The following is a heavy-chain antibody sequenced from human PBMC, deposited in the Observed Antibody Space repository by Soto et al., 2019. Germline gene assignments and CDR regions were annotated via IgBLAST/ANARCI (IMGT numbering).Heavy chain of an antibody. CDR3: ARDHPMGSLFDY. J-gene: IGHJ4*02. CDR1: GYTFTSYA. V-gene: IGHV1-3*01. CDR2: INAGNGNT. Sequence: ASVKVSCKASGYTFTSYAMHWVGQAPGQRLEWMGWINAGNGNTKYSQKFQGRVTITRDTSASTAYMELSSLRSEDTAVYYCARDHPMGSLFDYWGQGTLVTVSS. D-gene: IGHD2-8*01.